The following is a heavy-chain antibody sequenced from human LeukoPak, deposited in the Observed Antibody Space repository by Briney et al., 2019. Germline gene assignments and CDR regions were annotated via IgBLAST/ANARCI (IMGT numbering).Heavy chain of an antibody. CDR3: ARVPHCSSTSCPRAFDI. Sequence: KPSEALSLTCIVSGYSIRSGYYWSWIRQPPGKGLEWIGYIYYSGSTNYNPSLKSRVTISVDTSKNQFSLKLSSVTAADTAVYYCARVPHCSSTSCPRAFDIWGQGTMVTVSS. CDR2: IYYSGST. CDR1: GYSIRSGYY. V-gene: IGHV4-59*01. J-gene: IGHJ3*02. D-gene: IGHD2-2*01.